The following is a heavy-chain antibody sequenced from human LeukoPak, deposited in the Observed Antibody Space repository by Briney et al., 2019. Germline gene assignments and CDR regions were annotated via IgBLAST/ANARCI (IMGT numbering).Heavy chain of an antibody. D-gene: IGHD3-3*01. Sequence: GGSLRLSCAVSGVTFSTYWMSWVRQAPGKGLEWVANIKQDGSEKYYVDSVKGRFTISRDNAKISLFLQMNSLRAEDTAVYYCATNYDFWSGYSNYYYGMDVWGQGTTVTVSS. V-gene: IGHV3-7*01. J-gene: IGHJ6*02. CDR2: IKQDGSEK. CDR1: GVTFSTYW. CDR3: ATNYDFWSGYSNYYYGMDV.